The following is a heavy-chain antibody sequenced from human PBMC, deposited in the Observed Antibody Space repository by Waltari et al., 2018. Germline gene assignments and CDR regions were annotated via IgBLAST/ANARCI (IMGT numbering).Heavy chain of an antibody. V-gene: IGHV4-39*07. Sequence: QLQLQESGPGLVKPSETLSLTCTVSGGSISSSSYYWGWIRQPPGKGLEWMGSIYYSGSTYYNPSLKSRVTISVDTSKNQFSLKLSSVTAADTAVYYCARDRGSYSFDYWGQGTLVTVSS. CDR3: ARDRGSYSFDY. CDR2: IYYSGST. J-gene: IGHJ4*02. CDR1: GGSISSSSYY. D-gene: IGHD1-26*01.